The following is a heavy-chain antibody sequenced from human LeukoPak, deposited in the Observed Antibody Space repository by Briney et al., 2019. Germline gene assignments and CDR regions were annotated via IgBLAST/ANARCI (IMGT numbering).Heavy chain of an antibody. CDR1: GGSISSGGYS. CDR3: AREGRAGTTGWYYYYGMDV. J-gene: IGHJ6*02. D-gene: IGHD1-1*01. CDR2: IYHSGST. V-gene: IGHV4-30-2*01. Sequence: SQTLSLICAVSGGSISSGGYSWSWIRQPPGKGLEWIGYIYHSGSTYYNPSLKSRVTISVDRSKNQFSLKLSSVTAADTAVYYCAREGRAGTTGWYYYYGMDVWGQGTTVTVSS.